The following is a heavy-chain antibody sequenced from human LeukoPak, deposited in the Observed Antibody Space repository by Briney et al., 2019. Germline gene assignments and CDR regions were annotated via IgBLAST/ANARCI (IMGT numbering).Heavy chain of an antibody. CDR2: IIPIFGTA. J-gene: IGHJ5*02. Sequence: ASVKVSCKASGGTFSSYAISWVRQAPGQGLEWMGGIIPIFGTANCAQKFQGRVTITADESTSTAYMELSSLRSEDTAVYYCARDQGSMVRGVIIPWFDPWGQGTLVTVSS. D-gene: IGHD3-10*01. CDR1: GGTFSSYA. V-gene: IGHV1-69*13. CDR3: ARDQGSMVRGVIIPWFDP.